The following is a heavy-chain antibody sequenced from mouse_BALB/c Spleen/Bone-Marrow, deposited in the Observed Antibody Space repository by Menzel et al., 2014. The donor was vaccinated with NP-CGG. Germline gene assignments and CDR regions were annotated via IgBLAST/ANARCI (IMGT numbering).Heavy chain of an antibody. CDR2: IDPANGKT. CDR1: GFNIKDTY. D-gene: IGHD2-3*01. CDR3: ARGHGYYVGYYFDN. J-gene: IGHJ2*01. Sequence: EVKLLESGAEPVKPGASVKLSCTASGFNIKDTYMHWVKPRPEQGLEWIGRIDPANGKTKYDPKFQGKATITADTSSNTAYLQLSSLTSEDTAVYYCARGHGYYVGYYFDNWGQGTTLTVSS. V-gene: IGHV14-3*02.